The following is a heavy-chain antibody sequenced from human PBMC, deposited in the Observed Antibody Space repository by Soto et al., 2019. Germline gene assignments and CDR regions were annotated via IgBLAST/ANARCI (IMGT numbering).Heavy chain of an antibody. CDR1: GYTFSSYS. Sequence: ASVKVSFKASGYTFSSYSINWVRQAPGQGLEWMAWISTNSGNTHYAERLQGRVTVTLDKTARTAFMEMWGMTSDDPAVYFCARDNGYYDFWGQGILVTVSS. CDR2: ISTNSGNT. CDR3: ARDNGYYDF. V-gene: IGHV1-18*01. D-gene: IGHD2-8*01. J-gene: IGHJ4*02.